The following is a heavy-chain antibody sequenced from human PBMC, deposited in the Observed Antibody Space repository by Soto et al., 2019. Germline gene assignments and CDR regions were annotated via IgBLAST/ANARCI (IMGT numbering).Heavy chain of an antibody. D-gene: IGHD6-13*01. CDR1: GGTFSSYA. J-gene: IGHJ6*02. CDR3: ASEGMGYSSSLEV. V-gene: IGHV1-69*06. Sequence: SVKVSCKASGGTFSSYAISWVRQAPGQGLEWMGGIIPIFGTANYAQKFQGRVTITADKSTSTAYMELSSLRSEDTAVYYCASEGMGYSSSLEVWGQGTTVTVYS. CDR2: IIPIFGTA.